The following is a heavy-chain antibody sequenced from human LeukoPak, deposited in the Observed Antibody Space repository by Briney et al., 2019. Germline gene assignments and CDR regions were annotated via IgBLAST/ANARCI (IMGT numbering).Heavy chain of an antibody. Sequence: ASVKVSCKASGYTFSDYYMHWVRQAPGQGLEWMGWINPNTGGTDYAQRFQGRVTMTRDTSISTAYLELSRLRSDDTAVYYCARDSSAARYNYWGQGTLVTVSS. J-gene: IGHJ4*02. CDR1: GYTFSDYY. V-gene: IGHV1-2*02. D-gene: IGHD6-6*01. CDR2: INPNTGGT. CDR3: ARDSSAARYNY.